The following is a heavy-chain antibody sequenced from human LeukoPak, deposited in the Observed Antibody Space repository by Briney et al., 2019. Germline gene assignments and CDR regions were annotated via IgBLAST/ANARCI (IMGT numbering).Heavy chain of an antibody. Sequence: SVKVSCKASGGTFSSYALSWVRQAPGQGLEWTGRIIPIFGIANYAQKFQGRVTITADKSTSTAYMELSSLRSEDTAVYYCARDSYCSSTSCTDYWGQGTLVTVSS. J-gene: IGHJ4*02. D-gene: IGHD2-2*01. CDR1: GGTFSSYA. V-gene: IGHV1-69*04. CDR3: ARDSYCSSTSCTDY. CDR2: IIPIFGIA.